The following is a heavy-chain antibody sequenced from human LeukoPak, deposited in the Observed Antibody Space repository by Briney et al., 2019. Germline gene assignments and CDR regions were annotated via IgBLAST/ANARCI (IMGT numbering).Heavy chain of an antibody. V-gene: IGHV3-48*03. Sequence: PGGSLRLSCAASGFTFSNYGMNWVRQAPGKGLEWVSYISSSGSTSYYADSVKGRFTISRDNAKNSLYLEMNSLRAEDTAAYYCAVMFDYWGQGTLVTVSS. CDR1: GFTFSNYG. CDR2: ISSSGSTS. J-gene: IGHJ4*02. CDR3: AVMFDY.